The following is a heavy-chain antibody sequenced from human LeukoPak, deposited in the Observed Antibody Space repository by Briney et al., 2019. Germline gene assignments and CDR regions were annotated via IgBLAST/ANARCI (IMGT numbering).Heavy chain of an antibody. D-gene: IGHD2-15*01. CDR2: ISAYNGNT. CDR3: ARDPVVVVAAMGNWFDP. CDR1: GYTFTSYG. Sequence: GASVKVSCKASGYTFTSYGISWVRQAPGQGLEWMGWISAYNGNTNYAQKLQGRVTMTTDTSTSTAYMELRSLRSDDTAVHYCARDPVVVVAAMGNWFDPWGQGTLVTVSS. J-gene: IGHJ5*02. V-gene: IGHV1-18*04.